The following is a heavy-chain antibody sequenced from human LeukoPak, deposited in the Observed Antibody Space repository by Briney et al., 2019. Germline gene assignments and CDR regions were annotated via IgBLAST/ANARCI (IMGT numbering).Heavy chain of an antibody. Sequence: SETLSLTCTVSGGSISSYYWSWIRQPPGKGLEWVGGIYYSGSTNYNPSLKSRVTISVDTSKSQFSLKLSSVTAADTAVYYCATSRGMATTKGLYYFDYWGQGTLVTVSS. CDR1: GGSISSYY. V-gene: IGHV4-59*03. J-gene: IGHJ4*02. D-gene: IGHD5-12*01. CDR3: ATSRGMATTKGLYYFDY. CDR2: IYYSGST.